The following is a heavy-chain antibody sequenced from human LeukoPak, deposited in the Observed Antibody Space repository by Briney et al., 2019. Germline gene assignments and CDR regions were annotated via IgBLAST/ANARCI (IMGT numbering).Heavy chain of an antibody. CDR3: TAENFLYAFDI. CDR2: ISYDGSNK. J-gene: IGHJ3*02. CDR1: GFTFSSYG. D-gene: IGHD1-7*01. V-gene: IGHV3-30*03. Sequence: GGSLRLSCAASGFTFSSYGMHWVRQAPGKGLEWVAVISYDGSNKYYADSVKGRFTISRDNSKNTLYLQMNSLKTEDTAVYYCTAENFLYAFDIWGQGTMVTVSS.